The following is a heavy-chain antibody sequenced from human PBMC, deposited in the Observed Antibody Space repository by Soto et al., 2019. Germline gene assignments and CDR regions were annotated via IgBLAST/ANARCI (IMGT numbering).Heavy chain of an antibody. Sequence: PWGSLRFPCSASGIELRSTSMHWVRQAPPKGLEWVAVISYDGTQKNYGDSVKGRFTVSRDNSNNTLYLQMDSLRAEDTAVYYCAKNFIPLSPDLYFDSWGQGTLVTVSS. CDR3: AKNFIPLSPDLYFDS. D-gene: IGHD3-16*01. CDR2: ISYDGTQK. V-gene: IGHV3-30*18. CDR1: GIELRSTS. J-gene: IGHJ4*02.